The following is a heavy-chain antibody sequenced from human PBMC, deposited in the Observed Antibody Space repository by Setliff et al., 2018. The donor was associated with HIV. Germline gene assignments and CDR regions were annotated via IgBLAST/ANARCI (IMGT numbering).Heavy chain of an antibody. V-gene: IGHV1-18*01. CDR1: GYHFNNFG. D-gene: IGHD3-10*01. Sequence: GASVKVSCKASGYHFNNFGISWVRQAPGQGLEWLAWINVYSGDTNFAQRFQGRVTMTRDASTGTAYMELRNLRSDDTAVYYCATDRTQTGISMVRGRLTDPARYPLDYWGPGTLVTVSS. CDR3: ATDRTQTGISMVRGRLTDPARYPLDY. CDR2: INVYSGDT. J-gene: IGHJ4*02.